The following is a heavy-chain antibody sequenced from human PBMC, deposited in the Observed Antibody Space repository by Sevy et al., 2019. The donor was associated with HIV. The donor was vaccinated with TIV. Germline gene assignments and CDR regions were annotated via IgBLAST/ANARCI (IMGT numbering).Heavy chain of an antibody. J-gene: IGHJ3*02. CDR1: GGSISSYY. Sequence: SETLSLTCTVSGGSISSYYWSWIRQPPGKGLEWIGYIYYSGSTNYNPSLKSRVTISVDTSKNQFSLKLSSVTAADTAVYYCARESPVGIAAAGQDAFDIWGQGTMVIVSS. D-gene: IGHD6-13*01. CDR2: IYYSGST. V-gene: IGHV4-59*01. CDR3: ARESPVGIAAAGQDAFDI.